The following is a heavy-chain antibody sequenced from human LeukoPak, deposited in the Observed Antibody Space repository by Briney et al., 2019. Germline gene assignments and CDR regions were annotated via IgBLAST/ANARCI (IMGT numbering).Heavy chain of an antibody. D-gene: IGHD2-8*02. Sequence: GRSLRLSCAASGFSFSTSGMLWVRQAPGKGPDWVAVMWYDGSHEYYANSVKGRFTISRDNSKNTLYLQITSLRAEDTAVYYCARGYCTGRGCFPDYWGQGTMVTVSS. CDR3: ARGYCTGRGCFPDY. CDR2: MWYDGSHE. J-gene: IGHJ4*02. CDR1: GFSFSTSG. V-gene: IGHV3-33*01.